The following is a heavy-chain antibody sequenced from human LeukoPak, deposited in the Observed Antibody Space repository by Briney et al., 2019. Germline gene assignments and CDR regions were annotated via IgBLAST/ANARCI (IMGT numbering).Heavy chain of an antibody. CDR1: GFTFNKYN. D-gene: IGHD2-2*01. V-gene: IGHV3-21*01. CDR3: ATMPPSGAHNSLDH. Sequence: PGGSLRLSCAASGFTFNKYNMNWVRQAPGKGLEWVSSISSSSSYIYHADSVKGRFTISRDNAKNSLYLQMNSLGAEDTAVYYCATMPPSGAHNSLDHWGQGTLVTVSS. CDR2: ISSSSSYI. J-gene: IGHJ4*02.